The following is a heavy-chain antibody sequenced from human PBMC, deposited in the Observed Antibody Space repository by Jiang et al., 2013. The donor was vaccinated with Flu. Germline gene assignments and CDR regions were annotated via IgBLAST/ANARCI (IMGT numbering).Heavy chain of an antibody. V-gene: IGHV4-59*01. CDR3: ARSYDILTLDAFDF. Sequence: GLVKPSETLSLTCTVSGGRIGSFYWTWIRQAPGKGLEWIGYIFYTGKTNYNPSLKSRVTFSLDTPNNQFSLKLTSVTAADTALYYCARSYDILTLDAFDFWGQGTMVTVSS. D-gene: IGHD3-9*01. CDR2: IFYTGKT. CDR1: GGRIGSFY. J-gene: IGHJ3*01.